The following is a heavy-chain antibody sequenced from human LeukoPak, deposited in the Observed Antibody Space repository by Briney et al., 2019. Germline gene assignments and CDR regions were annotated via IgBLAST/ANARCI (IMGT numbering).Heavy chain of an antibody. CDR2: INPSGGST. V-gene: IGHV1-46*01. CDR1: GYTFTSYY. Sequence: ASVKVTCKASGYTFTSYYMHWVRQAPGQGLEWMGIINPSGGSTSYAQKFQGRVTMTRDTSTSTVYMELSSLRSEDTAVYYCARAGSYYDSSRLYGPASAAFDIWGQGTMVTVSS. CDR3: ARAGSYYDSSRLYGPASAAFDI. D-gene: IGHD3-22*01. J-gene: IGHJ3*02.